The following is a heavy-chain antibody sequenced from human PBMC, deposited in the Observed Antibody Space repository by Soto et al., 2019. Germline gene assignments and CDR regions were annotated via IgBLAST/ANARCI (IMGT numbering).Heavy chain of an antibody. CDR3: ATLSGPEGLSYYYYGMDV. CDR1: GYTFTSYG. CDR2: ISAYNGNT. Sequence: ASVKVSCKASGYTFTSYGISWVRQAPGQGLEWMGWISAYNGNTNYAQKLQGRVTMTTDTSTSTAYMELRSLRSDDTAVYYCATLSGPEGLSYYYYGMDVWGQGTTVTVSS. J-gene: IGHJ6*02. V-gene: IGHV1-18*04.